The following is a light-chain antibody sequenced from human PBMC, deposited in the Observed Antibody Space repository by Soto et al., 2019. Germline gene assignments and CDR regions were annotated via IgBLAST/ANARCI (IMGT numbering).Light chain of an antibody. J-gene: IGKJ1*01. CDR2: GAS. CDR1: QSVSSTY. CDR3: QQYGSSPRT. Sequence: EIVLTQSPGTPSLFPGERVTFSCRASQSVSSTYLAWYQQKPGQAPRLLIYGASSRATGIPDRFSGSGSGTDFTLTISRLEPEDSAVYYCQQYGSSPRTFGQGTKVEI. V-gene: IGKV3-20*01.